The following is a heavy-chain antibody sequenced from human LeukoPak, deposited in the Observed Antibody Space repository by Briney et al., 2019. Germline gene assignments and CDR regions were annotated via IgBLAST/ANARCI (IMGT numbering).Heavy chain of an antibody. V-gene: IGHV3-15*01. CDR1: GFTFSNAW. D-gene: IGHD5-18*01. Sequence: GGSLRLSCAASGFTFSNAWMSWVRQAPGKGLEWVGRIKSKTDGGTTDYAAPVKGRSTISRDDSKNTLYLQMNSLKTEDTAVYYCTTDWENSYGRYFDYWGQGTLVTVSS. CDR2: IKSKTDGGTT. J-gene: IGHJ4*02. CDR3: TTDWENSYGRYFDY.